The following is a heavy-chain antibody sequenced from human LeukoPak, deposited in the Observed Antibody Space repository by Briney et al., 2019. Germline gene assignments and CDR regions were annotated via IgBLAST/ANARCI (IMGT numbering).Heavy chain of an antibody. CDR1: GFTFSSYA. CDR2: ISGSGLST. D-gene: IGHD5-18*01. J-gene: IGHJ4*02. Sequence: GGSLRLSCAASGFTFSSYAMSWVRQAPGKRLEWVSAISGSGLSTYYADSVKGRFTISRDNSKNTLYLQMNSLRAEDTALYYCAKDPEAMVISYYCDYWGQGTLVTVSS. V-gene: IGHV3-23*01. CDR3: AKDPEAMVISYYCDY.